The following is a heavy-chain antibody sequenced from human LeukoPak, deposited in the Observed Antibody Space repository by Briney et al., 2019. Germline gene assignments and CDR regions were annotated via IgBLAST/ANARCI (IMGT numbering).Heavy chain of an antibody. CDR1: GFSFSTFW. Sequence: GGSLRFSCVSSGFSFSTFWMTWGRQAPGKGPEWVANINEDGSEKYYVDSVKGRFTISRDNGKNSLFLDMNSLRADDTALYFCVQEGHFDWWGQGAPVTVSS. V-gene: IGHV3-7*01. CDR3: VQEGHFDW. J-gene: IGHJ4*02. CDR2: INEDGSEK.